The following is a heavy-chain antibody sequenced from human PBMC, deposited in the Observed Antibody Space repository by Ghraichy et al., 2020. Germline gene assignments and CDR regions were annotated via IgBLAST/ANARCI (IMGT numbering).Heavy chain of an antibody. CDR2: IYHSGST. CDR3: ARDSAAKDSVDYYYYMDV. Sequence: SETLSLTCAVSGGSISSSNWWSWVRQPPGKGLEWIGEIYHSGSTNYNPSLKSRVTISVAKSKNQFSLKLSSLTAAATVVYYCARDSAAKDSVDYYYYMDVWGKGTTVTVSS. CDR1: GGSISSSNW. J-gene: IGHJ6*03. D-gene: IGHD2-2*01. V-gene: IGHV4-4*02.